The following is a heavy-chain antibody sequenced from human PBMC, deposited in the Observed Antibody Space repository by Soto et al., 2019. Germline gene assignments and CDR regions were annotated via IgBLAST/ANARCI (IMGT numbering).Heavy chain of an antibody. V-gene: IGHV3-30-3*01. CDR2: ISNDGSNK. CDR3: ARDSSGWQYYYYGMDV. J-gene: IGHJ6*02. Sequence: ESGGGVVQPGRSLRLSCAASGFTFSIYAMHWVRQAPGKGLEWVAVISNDGSNKYYADSVKGRFTISRDNSKNTLYLQMNSLRAEDTAVYYCARDSSGWQYYYYGMDVWGQGTTVTVSS. CDR1: GFTFSIYA. D-gene: IGHD6-19*01.